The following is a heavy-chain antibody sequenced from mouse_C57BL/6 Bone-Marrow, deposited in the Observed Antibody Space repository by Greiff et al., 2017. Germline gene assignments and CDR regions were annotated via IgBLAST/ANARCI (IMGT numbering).Heavy chain of an antibody. Sequence: QVQLKESGAELARPGASVKMSCKASGYTFTSYGISWVKQRTGQGLEWIGEIYPRSGNTYYNEKFKGKATLTSDKSSSTAYMELRSLTSVDSSVYFCAPSSYYYGSSYGAYWGQGTLVTVSA. D-gene: IGHD1-1*01. CDR3: APSSYYYGSSYGAY. CDR1: GYTFTSYG. J-gene: IGHJ3*01. V-gene: IGHV1-81*01. CDR2: IYPRSGNT.